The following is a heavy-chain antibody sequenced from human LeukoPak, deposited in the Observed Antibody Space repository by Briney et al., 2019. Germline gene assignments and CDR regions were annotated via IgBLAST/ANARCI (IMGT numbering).Heavy chain of an antibody. CDR1: GGSFSGSY. CDR2: INHSGST. D-gene: IGHD2-2*01. V-gene: IGHV4-34*01. J-gene: IGHJ4*02. CDR3: ARGSERDIVVVPAAWLDY. Sequence: SETLSLTCAVYGGSFSGSYWSWIRQPPGKGLEWIGEINHSGSTNYNPSLKSRVTISVDTSKNQFSLKLSSVTAADTAVYYCARGSERDIVVVPAAWLDYWGQGTLVTVSS.